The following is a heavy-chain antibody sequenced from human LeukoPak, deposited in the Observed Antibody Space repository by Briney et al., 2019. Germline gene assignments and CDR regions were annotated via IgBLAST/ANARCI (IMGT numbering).Heavy chain of an antibody. CDR2: IYYSGST. CDR1: GGSISTYY. CDR3: ARGYSSSWFYFDY. J-gene: IGHJ4*02. V-gene: IGHV4-59*01. Sequence: SETLSLTCTVSGGSISTYYWSWIRQPPGKGLEWIGYIYYSGSTNYNPSLKSRVTISVDTSKSQFSLKLSSVTAADTAVYYRARGYSSSWFYFDYWGQGTLVTVSS. D-gene: IGHD6-13*01.